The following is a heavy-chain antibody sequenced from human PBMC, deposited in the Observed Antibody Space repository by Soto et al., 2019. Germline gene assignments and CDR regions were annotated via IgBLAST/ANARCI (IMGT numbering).Heavy chain of an antibody. J-gene: IGHJ6*03. CDR3: AKAPQDTGYYYYYMDV. CDR2: IIPILGIA. CDR1: GGTFSSYT. Sequence: ASVKVSCKASGGTFSSYTISWVRQAPGQGLEWMGRIIPILGIANYAQKFQGRVTITADKSTSTAYMELSSLRSEDTAVYYCAKAPQDTGYYYYYMDVWGKGTTVTVSS. D-gene: IGHD2-8*02. V-gene: IGHV1-69*02.